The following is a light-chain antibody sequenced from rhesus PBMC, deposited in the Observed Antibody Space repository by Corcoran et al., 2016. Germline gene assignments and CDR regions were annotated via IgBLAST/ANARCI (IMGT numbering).Light chain of an antibody. CDR1: QSVSSW. Sequence: DIQMTQSPSSLSASVGDTVTITCRASQSVSSWLDWYQQKPGKAPNLLIYKASSLQSGVPSRFSGSGSGTDFTLTIYSLQPEDFATYYCLEYSTSPWTFGQGTKVEIK. CDR2: KAS. CDR3: LEYSTSPWT. V-gene: IGKV1-22*01. J-gene: IGKJ1*01.